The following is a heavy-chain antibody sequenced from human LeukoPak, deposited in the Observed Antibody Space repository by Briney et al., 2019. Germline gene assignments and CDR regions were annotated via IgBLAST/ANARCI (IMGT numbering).Heavy chain of an antibody. Sequence: PGGSLRLSCAASGFTVSSNYMSWVRQAPGKGLDWVSVIYSSGGTYYADSVKGRFTISRDNSKNTLSLQMNSLRVEDTAVYYCAKDKNGPETWGQGTLVTVSS. J-gene: IGHJ4*02. V-gene: IGHV3-53*01. CDR2: IYSSGGT. CDR3: AKDKNGPET. D-gene: IGHD1-14*01. CDR1: GFTVSSNY.